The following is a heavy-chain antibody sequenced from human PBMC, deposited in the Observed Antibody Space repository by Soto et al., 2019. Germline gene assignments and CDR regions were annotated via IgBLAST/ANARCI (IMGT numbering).Heavy chain of an antibody. CDR2: INPSGGST. CDR1: GYTFTSYY. D-gene: IGHD6-13*01. V-gene: IGHV1-46*01. J-gene: IGHJ4*02. CDR3: AREGLAAAVDY. Sequence: QVQLVQSGAEVKKPGASVKVSCKASGYTFTSYYMHWVRQAPGQGLEWMGIINPSGGSTSYAQKCQGRVTMTRDTSTSTVYMELSSLRSEDTAVYYCAREGLAAAVDYWGQGTLVTVSS.